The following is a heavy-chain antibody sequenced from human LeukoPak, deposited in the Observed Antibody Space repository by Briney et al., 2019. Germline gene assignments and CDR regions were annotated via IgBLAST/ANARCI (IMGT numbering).Heavy chain of an antibody. V-gene: IGHV3-21*01. Sequence: GGSLRLSCAASGFTFSSYSMNWVRQAPGKGVEWVSSISSSGSYIFHADSVKGRFTISRDNAKNSLYLQMNSLRAEDTAVYYCAREGPINNGDLDYWGQGTLVTVSS. D-gene: IGHD1/OR15-1a*01. CDR3: AREGPINNGDLDY. CDR2: ISSSGSYI. CDR1: GFTFSSYS. J-gene: IGHJ4*02.